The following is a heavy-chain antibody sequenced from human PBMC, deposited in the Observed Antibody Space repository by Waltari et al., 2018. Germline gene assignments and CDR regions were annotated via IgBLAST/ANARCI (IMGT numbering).Heavy chain of an antibody. D-gene: IGHD2-21*02. J-gene: IGHJ4*02. CDR2: IYTSGST. CDR1: GGSISSGRYY. Sequence: QVQLQESGPGLVKPSQTLSLTCTVSGGSISSGRYYWSWIRQPAGKGLEWIGRIYTSGSTNYNPSLKSRVTISVDTSKNQFSLKLSSVTAADTAVYYCAREGPDYYFDYWGQGTLVTVSS. CDR3: AREGPDYYFDY. V-gene: IGHV4-61*02.